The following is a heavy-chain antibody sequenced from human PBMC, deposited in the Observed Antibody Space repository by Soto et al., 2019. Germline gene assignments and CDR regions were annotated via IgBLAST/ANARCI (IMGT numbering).Heavy chain of an antibody. Sequence: ASVKVSCKASGYTFTSYSMHWVRQAPGQGLEWMGIINPSGGSTSYAQKFQGKVTMTRDTSTSIVYMELSSLRSEDTAVYYCARVNRPDTSGYYLYNWFDPWGQGTLVTVSS. V-gene: IGHV1-46*01. CDR3: ARVNRPDTSGYYLYNWFDP. CDR1: GYTFTSYS. D-gene: IGHD3-22*01. CDR2: INPSGGST. J-gene: IGHJ5*02.